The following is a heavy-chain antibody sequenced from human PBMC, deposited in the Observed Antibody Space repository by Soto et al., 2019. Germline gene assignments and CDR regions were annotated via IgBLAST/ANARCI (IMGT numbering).Heavy chain of an antibody. CDR2: IYPNDADT. V-gene: IGHV5-51*01. CDR3: ARTESGYSYGFADV. Sequence: PGESLKISCKGSGYSSNYYWIAWVRQMPGKGLEWMGIIYPNDADTRYSPSFQGQVTISADKSISTAYLQWSSLKASDTAMYYCARTESGYSYGFADVWGQGTTVTVSS. D-gene: IGHD5-18*01. CDR1: GYSSNYYW. J-gene: IGHJ6*02.